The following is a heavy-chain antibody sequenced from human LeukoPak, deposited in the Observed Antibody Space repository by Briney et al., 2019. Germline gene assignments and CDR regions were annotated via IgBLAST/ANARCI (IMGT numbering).Heavy chain of an antibody. CDR2: MNPNTGNT. V-gene: IGHV1-2*02. D-gene: IGHD3-10*01. Sequence: ASVKVSCKAPGYTFTSYDINWVRQASGQGLEWMGWMNPNTGNTNYAQKFQGRVTMARDTSISTAYMELSRLRSDDTAVYYCASSGYYYGSGSYSRGVFDPWGQGTLVTVSS. CDR1: GYTFTSYD. J-gene: IGHJ5*02. CDR3: ASSGYYYGSGSYSRGVFDP.